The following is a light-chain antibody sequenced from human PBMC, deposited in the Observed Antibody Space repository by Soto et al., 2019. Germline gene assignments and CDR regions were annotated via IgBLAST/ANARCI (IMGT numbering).Light chain of an antibody. CDR2: EGS. J-gene: IGLJ1*01. Sequence: QSVLTQPASVSGSPGQSITISCTGTSSDVGSYNLVSWYQQHPGKAPKLMIYEGSKRPSGVSNRFSGSKSGNTASLTISGLQAEDEDDYYCCSYAGSSNYVFGNGTKAPVL. CDR3: CSYAGSSNYV. V-gene: IGLV2-23*01. CDR1: SSDVGSYNL.